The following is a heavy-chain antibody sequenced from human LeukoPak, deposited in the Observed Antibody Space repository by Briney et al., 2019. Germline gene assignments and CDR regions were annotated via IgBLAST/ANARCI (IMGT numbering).Heavy chain of an antibody. CDR3: ARGMGWGDR. CDR1: GYNFVYFD. Sequence: ASVKVTCKASGYNFVYFDIYWVRQASGQGLEWMGYINPESGDTGYAPRFQGRVSITRETAISTALLEINSLRSEDTAIYYCARGMGWGDRWGRGTLVTVSS. J-gene: IGHJ4*02. CDR2: INPESGDT. V-gene: IGHV1-8*01. D-gene: IGHD1-26*01.